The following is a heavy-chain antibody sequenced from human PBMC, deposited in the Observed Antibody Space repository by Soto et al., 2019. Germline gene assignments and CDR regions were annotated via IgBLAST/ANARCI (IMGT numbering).Heavy chain of an antibody. V-gene: IGHV1-69*12. CDR1: GGTFSSYA. J-gene: IGHJ5*02. CDR3: ARDFYCSGGSCWINWFDP. CDR2: IIPIVGTA. D-gene: IGHD2-15*01. Sequence: QVQLVQSGAEVKKPGSSVKVSCKASGGTFSSYAISWVRQAPRQGLEWMGGIIPIVGTANYAQKFQGRVKITADDSTSTAYMELSSLRSEDTAVYYCARDFYCSGGSCWINWFDPWCQGTLVTVSS.